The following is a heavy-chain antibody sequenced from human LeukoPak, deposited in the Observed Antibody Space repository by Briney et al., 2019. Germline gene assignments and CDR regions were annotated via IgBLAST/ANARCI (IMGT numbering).Heavy chain of an antibody. D-gene: IGHD6-13*01. CDR2: IKSKTDGGAT. J-gene: IGHJ4*02. V-gene: IGHV3-15*01. Sequence: KSGGSLRLSCAASGFTFSNACMSWVRQAPGKGLEWVGRIKSKTDGGATDYAETVKGSFTISRDDSRATLYLKMSSLKAEDTADYYCTTERGRASWYEYYFDNWGQGTLVTVAS. CDR3: TTERGRASWYEYYFDN. CDR1: GFTFSNAC.